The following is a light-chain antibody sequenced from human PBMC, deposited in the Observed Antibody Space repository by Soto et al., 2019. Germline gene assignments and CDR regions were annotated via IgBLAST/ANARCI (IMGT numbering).Light chain of an antibody. CDR3: SSYASSSPYV. CDR2: DVS. CDR1: SSDVGGYDY. Sequence: QSALTQPASVSGSPGQSITISCIGTSSDVGGYDYVSWYQQRPGKAPKLLIYDVSSRPSGVSTRFSGYKSGNRASLTISGLQAEDEADYYCSSYASSSPYVFGTGTKLTVL. J-gene: IGLJ1*01. V-gene: IGLV2-14*01.